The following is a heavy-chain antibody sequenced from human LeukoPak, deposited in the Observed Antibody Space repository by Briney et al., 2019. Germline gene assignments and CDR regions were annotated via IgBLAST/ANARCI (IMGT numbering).Heavy chain of an antibody. D-gene: IGHD3-3*01. Sequence: GGSLRLSCAASGFTSSSYAMSWVRQAPGKGLEWVSAISGSGGSTYYADSVRGRFTISRDNSKNTLYLQMHSLRAEDTAVYYCAKDRDITIFGERYFDYWGQGTLVPSPQ. V-gene: IGHV3-23*01. CDR1: GFTSSSYA. J-gene: IGHJ4*02. CDR2: ISGSGGST. CDR3: AKDRDITIFGERYFDY.